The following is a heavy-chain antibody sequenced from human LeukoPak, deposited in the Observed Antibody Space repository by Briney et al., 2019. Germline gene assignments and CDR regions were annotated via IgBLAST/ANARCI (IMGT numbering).Heavy chain of an antibody. J-gene: IGHJ4*02. Sequence: GGSLRLSCAASGFTVSAYWMSWVRQAPGKGLEWVANLKQDGSEKYNVDSVKGRFTISRDNAKNSLYLQMNSLRGEDTAVYYCARDDGFYSASGIYQNYFDHWGQGILVTVSP. D-gene: IGHD3-10*01. V-gene: IGHV3-7*01. CDR3: ARDDGFYSASGIYQNYFDH. CDR1: GFTVSAYW. CDR2: LKQDGSEK.